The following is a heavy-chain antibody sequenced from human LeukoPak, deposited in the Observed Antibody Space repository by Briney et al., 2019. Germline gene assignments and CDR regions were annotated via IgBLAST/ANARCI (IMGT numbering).Heavy chain of an antibody. CDR2: VSHSGSS. J-gene: IGHJ4*02. D-gene: IGHD6-6*01. V-gene: IGHV4-38-2*02. CDR3: ARDSSSSPFAS. CDR1: GFSISIGYY. Sequence: LETLSLTCAVSGFSISIGYYWGWIRQPPGKGLEWVGGVSHSGSSYYNPSLKSRVTISVDTSKNQFSLNLSSVTAADTAVYYCARDSSSSPFASWGQGTLVTVSS.